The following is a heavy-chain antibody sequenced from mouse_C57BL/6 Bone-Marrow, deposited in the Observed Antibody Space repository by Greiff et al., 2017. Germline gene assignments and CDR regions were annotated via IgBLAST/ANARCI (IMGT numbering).Heavy chain of an antibody. CDR3: ARRGYAVVAWDYAMDY. Sequence: QVQLQQPGAELVKPGASVKMSCKASGYTFTSYWITWVKQRPGQGLEWIGDIYPGSGSTNYNEKFKSKATLTVDTSSSTAYMQLSSLTSEDSAVYYCARRGYAVVAWDYAMDYWGQGTSVTVSS. V-gene: IGHV1-55*01. D-gene: IGHD1-1*01. CDR2: IYPGSGST. J-gene: IGHJ4*01. CDR1: GYTFTSYW.